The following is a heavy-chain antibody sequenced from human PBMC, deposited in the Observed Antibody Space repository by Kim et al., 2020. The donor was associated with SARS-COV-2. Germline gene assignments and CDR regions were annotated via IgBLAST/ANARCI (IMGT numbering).Heavy chain of an antibody. V-gene: IGHV4-4*06. J-gene: IGHJ5*02. D-gene: IGHD3-10*01. Sequence: KSRVTTAVDTSKNQFSLKLSSVTAADTAVYYCARDRNSGYYGSGSHNWFDPWGQGTLVTVSS. CDR3: ARDRNSGYYGSGSHNWFDP.